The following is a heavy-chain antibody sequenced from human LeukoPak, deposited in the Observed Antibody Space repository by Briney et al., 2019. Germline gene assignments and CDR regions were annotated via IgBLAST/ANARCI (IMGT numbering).Heavy chain of an antibody. CDR1: GYPFTAHF. CDR3: VRGTPTPGMDY. V-gene: IGHV7-4-1*02. Sequence: ASVRVSCKASGYPFTAHFLNWVRQSPGQGLEWMGNIDTTTGNPRYAQDFTGRFVFSLDTSVSTAYLQITSLKADDTAAYYCVRGTPTPGMDYWGQGTQVTVSS. CDR2: IDTTTGNP. J-gene: IGHJ4*02. D-gene: IGHD3-10*01.